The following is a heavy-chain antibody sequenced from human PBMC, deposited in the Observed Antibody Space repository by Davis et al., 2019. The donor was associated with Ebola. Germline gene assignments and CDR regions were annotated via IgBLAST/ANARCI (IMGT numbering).Heavy chain of an antibody. J-gene: IGHJ5*02. CDR2: ISGYNGNT. CDR3: ATGEMGYQLLYTAGWFDP. Sequence: AASVKVSCKASGNTFNTYGFSWVRQAPGQGLEWMGWISGYNGNTNYAQKFQGRVTMTTDTSTSTVHMELRSLRSDDTAVYYCATGEMGYQLLYTAGWFDPWGQGTLVTVSS. V-gene: IGHV1-18*04. D-gene: IGHD2-2*01. CDR1: GNTFNTYG.